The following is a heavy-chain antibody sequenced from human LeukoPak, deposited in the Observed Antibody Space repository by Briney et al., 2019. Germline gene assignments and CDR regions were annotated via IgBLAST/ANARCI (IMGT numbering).Heavy chain of an antibody. CDR1: GYTFTSYG. J-gene: IGHJ4*02. V-gene: IGHV1-18*01. CDR2: ISAYNGNT. CDR3: ARTALTMVRGVSDY. D-gene: IGHD3-10*01. Sequence: ASVKVSCKASGYTFTSYGISWVRQAPGQGLEWMGWISAYNGNTNYAQKLQGRVTMTTDTSTSTAYMEPRSLRSDDTAVYYCARTALTMVRGVSDYWGQGTLVTVSS.